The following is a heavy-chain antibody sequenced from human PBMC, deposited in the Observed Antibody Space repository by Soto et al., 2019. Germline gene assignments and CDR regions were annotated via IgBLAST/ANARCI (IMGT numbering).Heavy chain of an antibody. CDR2: ISGSGGST. CDR3: AKDLVVPDAKFPGNDAFDI. D-gene: IGHD2-2*01. CDR1: GFTFSSYA. J-gene: IGHJ3*02. Sequence: EVQLLESGGGLVQPGGSLRLSCAASGFTFSSYAMSWVRQAPGKGLEWVSAISGSGGSTYYADSVKGRFTISRDNSKNTLYLQMNSLRAEDTAVYYCAKDLVVPDAKFPGNDAFDIWGQGTMVTVSS. V-gene: IGHV3-23*01.